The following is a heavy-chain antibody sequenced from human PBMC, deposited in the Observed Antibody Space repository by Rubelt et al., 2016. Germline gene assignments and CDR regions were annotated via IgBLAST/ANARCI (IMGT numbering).Heavy chain of an antibody. J-gene: IGHJ4*02. CDR1: GYTFTSYA. Sequence: QVQLVQSGSELKKPGASVKVSCKASGYTFTSYAMNWVRQAPGQGLEWMGWINTNTGNPTYAQGFDGRLGCSLDPSVSTAYLRFSSLKAEDTAVYYCARDPSSWQGWLLWGQGTLVTVSS. CDR3: ARDPSSWQGWLL. D-gene: IGHD6-13*01. CDR2: INTNTGNP. V-gene: IGHV7-4-1*02.